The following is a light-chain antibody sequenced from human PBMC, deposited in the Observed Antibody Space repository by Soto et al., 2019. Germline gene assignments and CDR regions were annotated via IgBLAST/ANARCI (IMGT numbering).Light chain of an antibody. J-gene: IGLJ1*01. Sequence: QSALTQPASVSGSPGQSITISCTGTSSDVGGYNYVSWFQHHPGKAPKLIIYEVSYRPSGVSARFSGSKSGDTASLTISGRQAEDEADYYCSSFTNTSTRYAFGTGTKVTVL. V-gene: IGLV2-14*01. CDR1: SSDVGGYNY. CDR3: SSFTNTSTRYA. CDR2: EVS.